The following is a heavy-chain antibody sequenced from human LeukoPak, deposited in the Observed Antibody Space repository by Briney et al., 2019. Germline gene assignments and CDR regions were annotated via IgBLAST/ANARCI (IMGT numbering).Heavy chain of an antibody. CDR2: IYYSGST. CDR3: ARIKGDYPYYYYYGMDV. J-gene: IGHJ6*02. D-gene: IGHD4-17*01. CDR1: GGSISSSSYY. V-gene: IGHV4-39*01. Sequence: SETLSLTCTVSGGSISSSSYYWGWIRQPPGKGLEWIGSIYYSGSTYHNPSLKSRVTISVDTSKNQFSLKLSSVTAADTAVYYCARIKGDYPYYYYYGMDVWGQGTTVTVSS.